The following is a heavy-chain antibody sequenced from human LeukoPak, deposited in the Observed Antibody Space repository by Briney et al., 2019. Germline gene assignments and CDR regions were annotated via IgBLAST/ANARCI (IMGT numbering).Heavy chain of an antibody. J-gene: IGHJ5*01. CDR2: IRYDGSNK. Sequence: GGSLRLSCAASGFTFSSYAMHWVRQAPGKGLEWVTFIRYDGSNKYYADSVKGRFTISRDNSKNTLYLQMNSLRAEDTAVYYCARDQGAAGHNWFDPWGQGTLVTVSS. V-gene: IGHV3-30*02. D-gene: IGHD6-13*01. CDR1: GFTFSSYA. CDR3: ARDQGAAGHNWFDP.